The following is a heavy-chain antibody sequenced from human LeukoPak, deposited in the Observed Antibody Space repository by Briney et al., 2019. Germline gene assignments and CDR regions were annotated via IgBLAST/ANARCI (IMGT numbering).Heavy chain of an antibody. Sequence: SETLSLTCFVSGDSIRNYYLSWIRQSPGQGLEWLGYIHSGRTTIYNPSLESRVAMSVDTPSNQFSLTLTSVTAADTALYYCARIPGRAPDYWGQGILVTVS. J-gene: IGHJ4*02. CDR2: IHSGRTT. CDR1: GDSIRNYY. V-gene: IGHV4-59*08. D-gene: IGHD3-10*01. CDR3: ARIPGRAPDY.